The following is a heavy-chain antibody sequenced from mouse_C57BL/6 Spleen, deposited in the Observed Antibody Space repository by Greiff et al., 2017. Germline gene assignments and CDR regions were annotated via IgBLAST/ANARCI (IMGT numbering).Heavy chain of an antibody. D-gene: IGHD2-4*01. Sequence: EVQRVESGGGLVKPGGSLKLSCAASGFTFSDYGMHWVRQAPEQGLEWVAYISSGSSTIYYADTVKGRFTISRDNGKNTRFLRMTSLRSEDTAMYYWAGSYDYGFDYWGQGTTLTVSS. CDR2: ISSGSSTI. V-gene: IGHV5-17*01. CDR3: AGSYDYGFDY. CDR1: GFTFSDYG. J-gene: IGHJ2*01.